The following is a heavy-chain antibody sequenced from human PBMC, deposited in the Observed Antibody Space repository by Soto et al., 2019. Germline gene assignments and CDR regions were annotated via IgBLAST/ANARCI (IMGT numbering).Heavy chain of an antibody. J-gene: IGHJ4*02. D-gene: IGHD5-12*01. CDR3: AKVVLATISSGPYYFDY. Sequence: GGSLRLSCAASGFTFSSYAMSWVRQAPGKGLEWVSAISGSGGSTYYADSVKGRFTISRDNSKNTLYLQMNSLRAEDTAVYYCAKVVLATISSGPYYFDYWGQGTLVTVSS. CDR1: GFTFSSYA. V-gene: IGHV3-23*01. CDR2: ISGSGGST.